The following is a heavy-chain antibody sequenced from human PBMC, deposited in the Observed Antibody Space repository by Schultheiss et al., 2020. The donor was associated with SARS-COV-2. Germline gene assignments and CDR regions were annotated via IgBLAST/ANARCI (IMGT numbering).Heavy chain of an antibody. CDR2: IYYSGST. CDR1: GGSFSGYY. Sequence: SETLSLTCAVYGGSFSGYYWGWIRQPPGKGLEWIGSIYYSGSTYYNPSLMSRVTISVDTSKNQFSLKLSSVTAADTAVYYCASYNPGRYDFWSGRPKYYYYYYMDVWGKGTTVTVSS. CDR3: ASYNPGRYDFWSGRPKYYYYYYMDV. D-gene: IGHD3-3*01. V-gene: IGHV4-34*01. J-gene: IGHJ6*03.